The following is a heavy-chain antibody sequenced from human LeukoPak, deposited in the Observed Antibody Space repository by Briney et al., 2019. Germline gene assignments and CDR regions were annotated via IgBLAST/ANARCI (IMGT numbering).Heavy chain of an antibody. J-gene: IGHJ4*02. CDR3: ARDRGRLWFGEPRDY. Sequence: GASVKVSCKASGYTFTSYGISWVRQAPGQGLEWMGWISAYNGNTNYAQKLQGRVTMTTDTSTSTAYMELRSLRSDDTAVYYCARDRGRLWFGEPRDYWGQGTLVTVSS. CDR2: ISAYNGNT. V-gene: IGHV1-18*01. D-gene: IGHD3-10*01. CDR1: GYTFTSYG.